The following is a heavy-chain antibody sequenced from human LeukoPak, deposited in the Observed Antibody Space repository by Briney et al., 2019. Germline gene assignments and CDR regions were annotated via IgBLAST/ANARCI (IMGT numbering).Heavy chain of an antibody. D-gene: IGHD3-10*01. V-gene: IGHV4-38-2*02. J-gene: IGHJ4*02. Sequence: PSETLSLTCTVSGYSISSGYYWGWIRQPPGTGLEWIGSIYHSGNTYYNPSLKSRVTISVDTSKNHFSLKLSSVTAADTAVYYCARGGRQYGSGSSFDYWGQGTLVTVSS. CDR2: IYHSGNT. CDR3: ARGGRQYGSGSSFDY. CDR1: GYSISSGYY.